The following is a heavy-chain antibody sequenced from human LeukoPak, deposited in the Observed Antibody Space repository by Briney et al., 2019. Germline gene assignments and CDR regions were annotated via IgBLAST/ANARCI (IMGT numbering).Heavy chain of an antibody. CDR1: GGSISSSSYY. CDR3: ARERAYCSSTSCQNDAFDI. D-gene: IGHD2-2*01. CDR2: IYYSGST. Sequence: SETLSLTCTVSGGSISSSSYYWGWIRQPPGKGLEWIGSIYYSGSTYYNPSLKSRVTISVDTSKNQFSLKLSSVTAADTAVYYCARERAYCSSTSCQNDAFDIWGQGTMVTVSS. J-gene: IGHJ3*02. V-gene: IGHV4-39*02.